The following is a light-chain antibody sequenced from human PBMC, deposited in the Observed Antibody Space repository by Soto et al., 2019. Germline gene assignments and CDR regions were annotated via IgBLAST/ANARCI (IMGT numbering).Light chain of an antibody. CDR3: SSYTRSRSRVV. Sequence: QSALTQPASVSGSPGQSITISCTGTSSDVGGYNYVSWYQQHPGKAPKLMIYAVSNRPSGVSNRFSGSKSGNTASLTISGLQAEDEADYYCSSYTRSRSRVVVGGGTKLTVL. CDR2: AVS. J-gene: IGLJ2*01. V-gene: IGLV2-14*01. CDR1: SSDVGGYNY.